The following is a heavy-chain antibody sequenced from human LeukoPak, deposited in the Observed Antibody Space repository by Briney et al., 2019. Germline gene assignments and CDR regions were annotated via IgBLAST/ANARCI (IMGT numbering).Heavy chain of an antibody. CDR1: GFTFSSYA. CDR3: AKDQTPGFYYYYYMDV. CDR2: ISGSGGST. V-gene: IGHV3-23*01. J-gene: IGHJ6*03. Sequence: GGSLRLSCAASGFTFSSYAMSWVRQAPGKGLEWVSAISGSGGSTYYADSVKGRFTISRDNSKNTLYLQMNSLRAEDTAVHYCAKDQTPGFYYYYYMDVWGKGTTVTVFS. D-gene: IGHD7-27*01.